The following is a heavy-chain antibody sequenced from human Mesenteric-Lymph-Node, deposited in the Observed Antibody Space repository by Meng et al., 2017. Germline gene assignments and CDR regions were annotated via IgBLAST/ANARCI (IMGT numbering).Heavy chain of an antibody. CDR3: ARGHCSGDSCSQGS. CDR2: INTNTGNP. J-gene: IGHJ5*02. D-gene: IGHD2-15*01. Sequence: ASVKVSCKATGYTFTNYAMNWVRQAPGQGLEWMGWINTNTGNPTYAQGFTGRFVFSLDISVSTAYLQISSLKAEDTAVYYCARGHCSGDSCSQGSWGQGTLVTVSS. CDR1: GYTFTNYA. V-gene: IGHV7-4-1*02.